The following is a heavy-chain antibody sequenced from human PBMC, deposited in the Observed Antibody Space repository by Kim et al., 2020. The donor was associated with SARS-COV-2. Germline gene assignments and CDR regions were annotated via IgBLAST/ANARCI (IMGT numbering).Heavy chain of an antibody. Sequence: GGSLRLSCAASGFTFDDYAMHWVRQAPGKGLEWVSGISWNSGSIGYADSVKGRFTISRDNAKNSLYLQMNSLRAEDTALYYCAKDSANYDYVWGSHFDYWGQGTLVTVSS. CDR3: AKDSANYDYVWGSHFDY. CDR2: ISWNSGSI. J-gene: IGHJ4*02. CDR1: GFTFDDYA. D-gene: IGHD3-16*01. V-gene: IGHV3-9*01.